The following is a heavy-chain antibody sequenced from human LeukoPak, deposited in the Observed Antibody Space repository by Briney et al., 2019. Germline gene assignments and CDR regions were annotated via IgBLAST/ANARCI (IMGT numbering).Heavy chain of an antibody. CDR1: GGTFSSYA. D-gene: IGHD5-18*01. CDR3: ARDRAPGYSRDY. V-gene: IGHV1-69*04. J-gene: IGHJ4*02. Sequence: SVKVSCKASGGTFSSYAISWVRQAPGQGLEWMGRIIPILGIANYAQKFQGRVTITADKSTSTAYMELSSLRSEDTAVYYCARDRAPGYSRDYWGQGTLVTVSS. CDR2: IIPILGIA.